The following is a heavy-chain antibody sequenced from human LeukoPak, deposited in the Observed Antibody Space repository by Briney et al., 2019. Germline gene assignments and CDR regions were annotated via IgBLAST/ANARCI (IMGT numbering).Heavy chain of an antibody. D-gene: IGHD6-13*01. CDR1: GGSISSYY. CDR2: IYYSGST. CDR3: ARYSSSWFDY. J-gene: IGHJ4*02. V-gene: IGHV4-59*01. Sequence: SETPSLTCTVSGGSISSYYWSWIRQPPGKGLEWIGYIYYSGSTNYNPSLKSRVTISVDTSKNQFSLKLSSVTAADTAVYYCARYSSSWFDYWGQGTLVTVSS.